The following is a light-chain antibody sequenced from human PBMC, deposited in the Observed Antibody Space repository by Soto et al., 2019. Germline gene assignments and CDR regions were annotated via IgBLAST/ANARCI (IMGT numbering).Light chain of an antibody. CDR1: QSVSSSY. CDR3: QQYGSSPFT. V-gene: IGKV3-20*01. Sequence: EIVLTQSPGTLSLSPGERATLFCRASQSVSSSYLAWYQQKPGQAPRLLIYGASSRATGIPDRFSGSGSGTDFTLTIIRLDPEDFAVHYCQQYGSSPFTFGPGTKVDIK. J-gene: IGKJ3*01. CDR2: GAS.